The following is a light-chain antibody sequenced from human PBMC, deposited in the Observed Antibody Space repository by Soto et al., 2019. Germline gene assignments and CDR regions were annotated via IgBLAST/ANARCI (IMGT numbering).Light chain of an antibody. V-gene: IGLV2-11*01. CDR2: DVT. Sequence: SALTQPRSVSGSPGQSVTISCTGTSTDVGVYNYVSWYQHHPGKAPKLMIYDVTKRPSGVPDRFSGPKSGNTASLTISGLQAEDEAFYYCCSYAGSDTYVVFGGGTKLTVL. J-gene: IGLJ2*01. CDR3: CSYAGSDTYVV. CDR1: STDVGVYNY.